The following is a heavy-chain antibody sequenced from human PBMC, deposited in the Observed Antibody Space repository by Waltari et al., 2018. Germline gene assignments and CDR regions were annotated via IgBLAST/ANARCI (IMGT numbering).Heavy chain of an antibody. CDR3: ATYIGASVGTAAFDV. D-gene: IGHD5-12*01. CDR2: VSYSGTT. V-gene: IGHV4-39*01. J-gene: IGHJ3*01. CDR1: GVSITSNRHY. Sequence: QLQLQESGPRLVRPSETLSLICRVSGVSITSNRHYWAWLRQSPGQGLEWSGTVSYSGTTYISPSLKSRVSVSRDKSKNQVSLILGSVTAADMAVYYCATYIGASVGTAAFDVWGQGTMVTVSS.